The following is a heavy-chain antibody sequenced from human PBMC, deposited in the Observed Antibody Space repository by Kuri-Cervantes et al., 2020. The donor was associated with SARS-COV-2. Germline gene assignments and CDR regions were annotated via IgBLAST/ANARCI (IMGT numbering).Heavy chain of an antibody. J-gene: IGHJ6*02. CDR3: ARDAYSSSWYYYYYGMDV. CDR2: ISYDGINK. D-gene: IGHD6-13*01. V-gene: IGHV3-30-3*01. CDR1: FHCYA. Sequence: FHCYAMPWVPQTPGKGLEWVAVISYDGINKYYADSVKGRFTISRDNSKNTLYLQMNSLRAEDTAVYYCARDAYSSSWYYYYYGMDVWGQGTTVTVSS.